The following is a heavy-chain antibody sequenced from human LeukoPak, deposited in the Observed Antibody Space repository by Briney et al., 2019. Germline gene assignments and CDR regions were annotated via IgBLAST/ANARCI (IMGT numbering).Heavy chain of an antibody. Sequence: GASVKVSCKASGYTFTSYGISWVRQAPGQGLEWMGWISAYNGNTNYAQKLQGRVTMTTDTSTSTAYMELRSLRSDDTAVYYCARDHSGWYVESDYCYYGMDVWGQGTTVTVSS. V-gene: IGHV1-18*01. D-gene: IGHD6-19*01. CDR2: ISAYNGNT. CDR1: GYTFTSYG. CDR3: ARDHSGWYVESDYCYYGMDV. J-gene: IGHJ6*02.